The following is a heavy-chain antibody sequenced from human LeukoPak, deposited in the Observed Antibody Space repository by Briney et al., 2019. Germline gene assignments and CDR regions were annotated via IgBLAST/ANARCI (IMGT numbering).Heavy chain of an antibody. J-gene: IGHJ6*03. CDR1: GFTFSSYW. Sequence: GGSLRLSCAASGFTFSSYWMSWVRQAPGKGLEWVANIKQDGSEKYYVDSVKGRFTISRDNAKNSLYLQMNSLRAEDTAVYYCARDGMYSSSSNYYYYYYMDVWGKGTTVTVSS. D-gene: IGHD6-13*01. CDR3: ARDGMYSSSSNYYYYYYMDV. V-gene: IGHV3-7*01. CDR2: IKQDGSEK.